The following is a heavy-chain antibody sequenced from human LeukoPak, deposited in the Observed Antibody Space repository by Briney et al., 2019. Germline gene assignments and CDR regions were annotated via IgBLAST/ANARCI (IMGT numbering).Heavy chain of an antibody. CDR1: GYTFTSYD. Sequence: PEASVKVSCKASGYTFTSYDINWVRQATGQGLEWIGWMNPNSGNTGYAQKFQGRVTMTRNTSISTAYMELSSLRSEDTAVYYCARPVAEGGAGAFDYWGQGTLVTVSS. V-gene: IGHV1-8*01. D-gene: IGHD1-26*01. J-gene: IGHJ4*02. CDR2: MNPNSGNT. CDR3: ARPVAEGGAGAFDY.